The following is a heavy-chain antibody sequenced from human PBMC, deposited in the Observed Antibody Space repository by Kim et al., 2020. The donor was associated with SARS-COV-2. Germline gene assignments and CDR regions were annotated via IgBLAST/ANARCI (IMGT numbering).Heavy chain of an antibody. CDR1: GGSFSGYY. J-gene: IGHJ6*02. CDR2: INHSGST. V-gene: IGHV4-34*01. Sequence: SETLSLTCAVYGGSFSGYYWSWIRQPPGKGLEWIGEINHSGSTNYNPSLKSRVTISVDTSKNQFSLKLSSVTAADTAVYYCARGLTDIVVVPAANSLTDVWGQGTTVTVSS. D-gene: IGHD2-2*01. CDR3: ARGLTDIVVVPAANSLTDV.